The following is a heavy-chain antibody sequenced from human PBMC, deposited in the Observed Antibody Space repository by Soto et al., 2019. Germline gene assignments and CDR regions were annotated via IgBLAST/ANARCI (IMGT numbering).Heavy chain of an antibody. J-gene: IGHJ4*02. CDR3: ARDPVGVDSPFYLYS. CDR1: GFTFSYYS. CDR2: ISSSTTYI. D-gene: IGHD2-21*01. V-gene: IGHV3-21*02. Sequence: EVQLVVSGGGRVKPGGSLRLSCAASGFTFSYYSMTWVRQAPGRGLAWVSSISSSTTYISYSDSVRGRFTISRYHAKDSLYLQMNSLRAEDTAVYYCARDPVGVDSPFYLYSWGQGSLVTVSS.